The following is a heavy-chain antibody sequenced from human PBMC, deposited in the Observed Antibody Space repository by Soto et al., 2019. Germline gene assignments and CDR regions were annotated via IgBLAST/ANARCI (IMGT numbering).Heavy chain of an antibody. Sequence: EVQLVESGGGLVQPGGSLRLSCAASGFTFSNFWMSWVRQAPGTGLEWVTNIKQDGSEKYYVDPRKGRFTDSRDNAKNSLSLRRNSLRAEDTAVYYCARVGLTTLTNSGNTYTYYYMDVWGKGTTVTVSS. CDR1: GFTFSNFW. V-gene: IGHV3-7*01. CDR2: IKQDGSEK. J-gene: IGHJ6*03. D-gene: IGHD4-17*01. CDR3: ARVGLTTLTNSGNTYTYYYMDV.